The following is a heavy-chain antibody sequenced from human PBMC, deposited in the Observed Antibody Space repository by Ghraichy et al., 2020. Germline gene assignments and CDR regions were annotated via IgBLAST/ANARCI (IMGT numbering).Heavy chain of an antibody. CDR3: ARPPSPCYFDYFDY. Sequence: SETLSLTCTVSGGSISSSSYYWGWIRQPPGKGLEWIGSIYYSGSTYYNPSLKSRVTISVDTSKNQFSLKLSSVTAADTAVYYCARPPSPCYFDYFDYWGQGTLVTVSS. CDR1: GGSISSSSYY. J-gene: IGHJ4*02. V-gene: IGHV4-39*01. D-gene: IGHD2-15*01. CDR2: IYYSGST.